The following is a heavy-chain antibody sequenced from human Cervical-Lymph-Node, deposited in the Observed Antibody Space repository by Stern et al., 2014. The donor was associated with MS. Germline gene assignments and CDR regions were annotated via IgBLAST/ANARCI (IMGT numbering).Heavy chain of an antibody. CDR3: AIGGEYNWFDP. CDR1: GGSISSGGYY. J-gene: IGHJ5*02. V-gene: IGHV4-31*03. Sequence: VQLVESGPGLVKPSQTLSLTCTVSGGSISSGGYYWNWIRQHPGKGLEWIGYIFYSGSTYYNPSLKSRVTISVDTSKNQFSLKLSSVTAADTAVYYCAIGGEYNWFDPWGQGTLVTVSS. CDR2: IFYSGST. D-gene: IGHD3-10*01.